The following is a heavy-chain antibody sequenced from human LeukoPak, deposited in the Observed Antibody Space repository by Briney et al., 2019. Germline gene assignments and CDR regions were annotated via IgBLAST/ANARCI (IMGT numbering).Heavy chain of an antibody. Sequence: ASVKVSCKASGYTLSSYDINWVRQATGQGLEWMGWINPNSGGTNYAQKFQGRVTMTRDTSISTAYMELSRLRSDDTAVYYCARGYYDSSGFDAFDIWGQGTMVTVSS. D-gene: IGHD3-22*01. CDR2: INPNSGGT. V-gene: IGHV1-2*02. CDR1: GYTLSSYD. CDR3: ARGYYDSSGFDAFDI. J-gene: IGHJ3*02.